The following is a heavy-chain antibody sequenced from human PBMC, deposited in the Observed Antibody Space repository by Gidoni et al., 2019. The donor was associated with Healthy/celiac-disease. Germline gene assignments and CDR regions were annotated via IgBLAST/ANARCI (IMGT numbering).Heavy chain of an antibody. Sequence: QVQLVESGGGVVQPGRSLRLSCAASGFTFSSYGMHWVRQAPGKGLEWVAVISHDGSNKYYADSVKGRFTISRDNSKNTLYLQMNSLRAEDTAVYYCAKDYDSSGYPAFDYWGQGTLVTVSS. D-gene: IGHD3-22*01. J-gene: IGHJ4*02. CDR3: AKDYDSSGYPAFDY. V-gene: IGHV3-30*18. CDR1: GFTFSSYG. CDR2: ISHDGSNK.